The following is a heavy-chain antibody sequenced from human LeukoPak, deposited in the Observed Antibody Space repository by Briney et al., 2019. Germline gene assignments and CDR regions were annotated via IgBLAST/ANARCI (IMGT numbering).Heavy chain of an antibody. CDR2: FSGGGGNT. J-gene: IGHJ4*02. CDR3: AKGRTEGGTLALDY. CDR1: GFTFRSYA. V-gene: IGHV3-23*01. D-gene: IGHD6-19*01. Sequence: GGSLRLSCAASGFTFRSYAMTWVRQAPGKGLECVSGFSGGGGNTYYTDSVRGRLYISRDNSKNTLYLQVNSLRAEDTAIYYCAKGRTEGGTLALDYWGQGTLVTVSS.